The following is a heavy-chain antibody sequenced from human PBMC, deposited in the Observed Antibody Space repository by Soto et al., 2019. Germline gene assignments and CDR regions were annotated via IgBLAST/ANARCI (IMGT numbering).Heavy chain of an antibody. CDR2: INADTGNT. D-gene: IGHD5-12*01. Sequence: QVKLVQSGAEVKKPGASVTVSCKASGYTFTSFALHWVRQAPGQRPEWMGWINADTGNTKYSQRFQGRVTFARDTSANTAYMQVSSVRSEDTAVYFCAREVVSGYDLGYWGQGTLVTVSS. CDR3: AREVVSGYDLGY. CDR1: GYTFTSFA. V-gene: IGHV1-3*01. J-gene: IGHJ4*02.